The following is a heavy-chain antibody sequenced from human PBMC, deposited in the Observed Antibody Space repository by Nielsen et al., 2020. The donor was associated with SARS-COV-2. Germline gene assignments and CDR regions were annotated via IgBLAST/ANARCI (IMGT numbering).Heavy chain of an antibody. CDR3: ARDPSGIYYFDY. Sequence: ASVKVSCKASGYTFTKYGISWVRQAPGQGLEWMGWISGNSDSAKYVKKFLGRVIMTTDTSTSTAYMELRSLKSDDTAVYYCARDPSGIYYFDYWGQGTLVTVSS. J-gene: IGHJ4*02. D-gene: IGHD1-26*01. CDR1: GYTFTKYG. CDR2: ISGNSDSA. V-gene: IGHV1-18*04.